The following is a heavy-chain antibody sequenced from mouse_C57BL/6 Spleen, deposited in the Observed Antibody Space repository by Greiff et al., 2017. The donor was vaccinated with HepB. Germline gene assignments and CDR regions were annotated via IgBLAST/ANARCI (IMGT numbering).Heavy chain of an antibody. CDR2: INPYNGDT. J-gene: IGHJ2*01. Sequence: VQLKQSGPELVKPGDSVKISCKASGYSFTGYFMNWVMQSHGKSLEWIGRINPYNGDTFYNQKFKGKATLTVDKSSSTAHMELRSLTSEDSAVYYCAREDDGYQALFDYWGQGTTLTVSS. D-gene: IGHD2-3*01. V-gene: IGHV1-20*01. CDR3: AREDDGYQALFDY. CDR1: GYSFTGYF.